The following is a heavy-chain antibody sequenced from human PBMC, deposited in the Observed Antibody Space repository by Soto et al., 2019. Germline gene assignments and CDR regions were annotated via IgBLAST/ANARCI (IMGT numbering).Heavy chain of an antibody. CDR2: INAGNGNT. CDR3: ARSLTTVTLDTLYYFDY. J-gene: IGHJ4*02. V-gene: IGHV1-3*01. CDR1: GYTFTSYA. Sequence: ASVKVSCKASGYTFTSYAMHWVRQAPGQRLEWMGWINAGNGNTKYSQKFQGRVTITRDTSASTAYMELSSLRSEDTAVYYCARSLTTVTLDTLYYFDYWGQGTLVTVS. D-gene: IGHD4-17*01.